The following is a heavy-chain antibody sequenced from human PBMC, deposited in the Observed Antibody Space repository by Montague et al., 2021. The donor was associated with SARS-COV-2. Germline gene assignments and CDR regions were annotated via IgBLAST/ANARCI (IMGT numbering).Heavy chain of an antibody. CDR3: ARDLAPYYGSGSYYNPIDAFDI. CDR1: GGSISSSNW. J-gene: IGHJ3*02. Sequence: SETLSLTCAVSGGSISSSNWWSWVRQPPGKGLEWIGDIYHSGSTNYNPSLKSRVTISVDTSKNQFSLKLSSVTAADTAVYYCARDLAPYYGSGSYYNPIDAFDIWGQGTMVTVSS. D-gene: IGHD3-10*01. CDR2: IYHSGST. V-gene: IGHV4-4*02.